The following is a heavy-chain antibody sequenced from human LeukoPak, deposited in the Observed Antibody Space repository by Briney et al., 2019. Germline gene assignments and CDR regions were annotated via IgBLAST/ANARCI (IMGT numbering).Heavy chain of an antibody. CDR2: ISNSGST. V-gene: IGHV4-59*03. D-gene: IGHD2-2*01. Sequence: SETLSLTCTVSGGSISSYYWSWIRQPPGKGLEWIGYISNSGSTNYNPSLESRVTISVDKSKNQFSLKLTSVTAADTAVYYCATCTTNCYGWFHVWGQGTMVTVSS. J-gene: IGHJ3*01. CDR1: GGSISSYY. CDR3: ATCTTNCYGWFHV.